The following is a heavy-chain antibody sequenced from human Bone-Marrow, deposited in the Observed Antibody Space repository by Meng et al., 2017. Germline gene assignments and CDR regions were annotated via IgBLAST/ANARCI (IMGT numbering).Heavy chain of an antibody. D-gene: IGHD3-10*01. CDR3: ARGGLLWFGEFAL. V-gene: IGHV4-59*01. CDR2: IYYSGST. CDR1: GGSISSYY. Sequence: SETLSLTCTVSGGSISSYYWSWIRQPPGKGLEWIGYIYYSGSTNYNPSLKSRVTISVDTSKNQFSLKLSCVTAADTAVYYCARGGLLWFGEFALWGQGTLVTVSS. J-gene: IGHJ5*02.